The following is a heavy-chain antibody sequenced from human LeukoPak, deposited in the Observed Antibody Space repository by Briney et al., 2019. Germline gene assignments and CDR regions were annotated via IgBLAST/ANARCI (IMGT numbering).Heavy chain of an antibody. CDR2: IDTSGST. J-gene: IGHJ3*02. D-gene: IGHD6-19*01. CDR3: ARESTETGQWQVLFDI. V-gene: IGHV4-61*02. Sequence: PSQTLSLTCTASGGSISSGSYYWSWIRQPAGKGLEWIGRIDTSGSTNYTPSLKSRVTKSVDTSKNQFSLKLSSVTAADTAVYYCARESTETGQWQVLFDIWGQGTMVTVSS. CDR1: GGSISSGSYY.